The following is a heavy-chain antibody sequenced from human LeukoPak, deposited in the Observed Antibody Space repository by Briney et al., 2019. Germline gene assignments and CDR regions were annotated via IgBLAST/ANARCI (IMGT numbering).Heavy chain of an antibody. J-gene: IGHJ5*02. CDR1: GFTFDDYG. D-gene: IGHD2-2*01. CDR3: ARRLGYCSSTSCRGSTGFDP. Sequence: GGSLRLSCAASGFTFDDYGMSWVRQAPGKGLEWVSGINWNGGSTGYADSVKGRFTISRDNAKNSLYLQMNSPRAEDTALYYCARRLGYCSSTSCRGSTGFDPWGQGTLVTVSS. V-gene: IGHV3-20*04. CDR2: INWNGGST.